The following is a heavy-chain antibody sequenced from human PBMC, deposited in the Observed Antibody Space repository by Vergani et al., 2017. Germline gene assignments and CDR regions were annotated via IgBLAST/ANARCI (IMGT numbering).Heavy chain of an antibody. D-gene: IGHD3-10*01. Sequence: EVQLVESGGGVVRPGGSLRLSCAASGFTFDDYGMSWVRQAPGKGLEWVSGINWNGGSTGYADSVKGRFTITRDNAKNSLYLQMNSLRAEDTALYHCARRFGELLGSWFDPWGQGTLVTVSS. V-gene: IGHV3-20*01. J-gene: IGHJ5*02. CDR2: INWNGGST. CDR1: GFTFDDYG. CDR3: ARRFGELLGSWFDP.